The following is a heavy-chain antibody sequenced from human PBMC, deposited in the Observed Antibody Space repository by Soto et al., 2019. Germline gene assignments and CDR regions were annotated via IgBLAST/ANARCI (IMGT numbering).Heavy chain of an antibody. CDR3: ARGNPYCTNGVCSESYYYYYGMDV. J-gene: IGHJ6*02. Sequence: SVKVSCKASGGTFSSYAISWVRQAPGQGLEWMGGIIPIFGTANYAQKFQGRVTITADESTSTAYMELSSLRSEDTAVYYCARGNPYCTNGVCSESYYYYYGMDVWGQGTTVTVSS. V-gene: IGHV1-69*13. CDR1: GGTFSSYA. CDR2: IIPIFGTA. D-gene: IGHD2-8*01.